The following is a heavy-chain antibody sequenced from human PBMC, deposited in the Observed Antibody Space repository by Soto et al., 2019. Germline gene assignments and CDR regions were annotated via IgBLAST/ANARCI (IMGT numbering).Heavy chain of an antibody. CDR3: ARDDNWNYAGSFDY. J-gene: IGHJ4*02. V-gene: IGHV1-18*01. Sequence: ASVKVSCKASGYTFTSYGISWVRQAPGQGLEWMGWISAYNGNTNYAQKLQGRVTMTTDTSTSTAYMELRSLRSDDTAVYYCARDDNWNYAGSFDYWGQGTLVTVSS. CDR1: GYTFTSYG. CDR2: ISAYNGNT. D-gene: IGHD1-7*01.